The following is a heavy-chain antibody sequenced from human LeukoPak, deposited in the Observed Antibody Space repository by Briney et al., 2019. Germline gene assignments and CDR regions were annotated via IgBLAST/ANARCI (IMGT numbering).Heavy chain of an antibody. Sequence: GGSLRLSRAASGFTFSKYWMLWVRQAPGKGLENVSRINTDGTVTTYADSVKGRFTVSRDNADNTMFLQMNSVRDEDTAVYYCATKQWLAPPPDSWGQGTPVTVSS. D-gene: IGHD6-19*01. V-gene: IGHV3-74*01. CDR2: INTDGTVT. J-gene: IGHJ4*02. CDR1: GFTFSKYW. CDR3: ATKQWLAPPPDS.